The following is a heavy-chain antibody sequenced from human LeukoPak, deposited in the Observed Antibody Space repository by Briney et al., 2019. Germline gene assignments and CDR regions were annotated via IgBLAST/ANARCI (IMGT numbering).Heavy chain of an antibody. CDR1: GFSFSSFW. J-gene: IGHJ4*02. V-gene: IGHV3-7*01. CDR2: IKQDGSEK. Sequence: GGSLRLSCAAFGFSFSSFWMSWVRQAPGKGLEWVANIKQDGSEKYYADSVKGRFTISRDNAKNSLYLQMNNLRVDDTAVYYCARDGTIFGVIIRYWGQGTLVTVSS. D-gene: IGHD3-3*01. CDR3: ARDGTIFGVIIRY.